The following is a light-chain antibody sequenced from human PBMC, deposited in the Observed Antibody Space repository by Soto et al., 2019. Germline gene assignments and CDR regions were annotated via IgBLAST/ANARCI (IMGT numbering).Light chain of an antibody. CDR3: QQANACPT. Sequence: DIQMTQSPSSVSASVGDTVIITCRASQDVGTSLAWFQQKPGTAPKLLIYDVSTLEREVPSRFSGTGSGTDFTFIINNRQPEDFATYYCQQANACPTFGGGTKV. V-gene: IGKV1-12*01. CDR1: QDVGTS. CDR2: DVS. J-gene: IGKJ4*01.